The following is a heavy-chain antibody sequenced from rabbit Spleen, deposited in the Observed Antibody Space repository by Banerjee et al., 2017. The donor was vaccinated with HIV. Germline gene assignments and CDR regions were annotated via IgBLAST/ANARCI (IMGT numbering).Heavy chain of an antibody. CDR1: GFSLSGNYY. D-gene: IGHD8-1*01. J-gene: IGHJ4*01. Sequence: QEQLVESGGGLVQPEGSLTLTCTASGFSLSGNYYMCWVRQAPGKGLEWIGYIDPVFGITYYANWVNGRFSISRENAQNTVFLQMTSLTAADTATYFCARDGAGGSYFALWGQGTLVTVS. CDR3: ARDGAGGSYFAL. CDR2: IDPVFGIT. V-gene: IGHV1S45*01.